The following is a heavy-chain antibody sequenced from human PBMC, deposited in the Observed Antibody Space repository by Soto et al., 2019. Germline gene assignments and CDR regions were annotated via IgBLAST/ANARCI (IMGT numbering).Heavy chain of an antibody. CDR1: GVSSNNYC. D-gene: IGHD3-9*01. CDR2: VCNSGNT. J-gene: IGHJ4*02. Sequence: PSETLSLTCTVSGVSSNNYCLSWVRQSPGKGLEWIGYVCNSGNTDHNSSLKSRITMSFDTSKTQFFLSLTSVTAADTAVYYCARDPQKDLRFFDWPLYYFDFWGQGTLVTVSS. CDR3: ARDPQKDLRFFDWPLYYFDF. V-gene: IGHV4-59*12.